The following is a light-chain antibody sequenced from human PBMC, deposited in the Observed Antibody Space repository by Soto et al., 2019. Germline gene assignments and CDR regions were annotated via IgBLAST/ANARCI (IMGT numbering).Light chain of an antibody. Sequence: DIQLTQSPSFLSASVGDRVTITCRASQGIRSLLTWYQQKPGKAAKLLIYAASTLRSGVPSRFNGGGSGTDFILTINSLQPEVFGTYYCLQFNNFPLTFGGGTKVEVK. CDR2: AAS. V-gene: IGKV1-9*01. CDR1: QGIRSL. CDR3: LQFNNFPLT. J-gene: IGKJ4*01.